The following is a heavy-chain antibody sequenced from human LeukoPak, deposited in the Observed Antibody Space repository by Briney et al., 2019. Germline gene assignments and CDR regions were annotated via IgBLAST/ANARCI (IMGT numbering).Heavy chain of an antibody. J-gene: IGHJ4*02. CDR3: AKDQQWLATRGYYFDY. V-gene: IGHV3-30*02. Sequence: SGGSLRLSCAASGFTFSSYGMHWVRQAPGKGLEWVAFIRYDGSNKYYADSVKGRFTISRDNSKNTLYLQMNSLRAEDTAVYYCAKDQQWLATRGYYFDYWGQGTLVTVSS. CDR2: IRYDGSNK. D-gene: IGHD6-19*01. CDR1: GFTFSSYG.